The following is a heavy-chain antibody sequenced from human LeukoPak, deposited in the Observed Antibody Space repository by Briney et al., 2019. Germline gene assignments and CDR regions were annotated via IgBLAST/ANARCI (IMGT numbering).Heavy chain of an antibody. CDR3: AKDRPQEWELLGDAFDI. Sequence: SETLSLTCTFYGGSFSGYYWIWILQPPGKGLEWIGEINHSGSTNYNPALKSRVTISVDTSKNQFSLKLSSVTAADTAVYYCAKDRPQEWELLGDAFDIWGQGPMVTVSS. D-gene: IGHD1-26*01. J-gene: IGHJ3*02. V-gene: IGHV4-34*01. CDR2: INHSGST. CDR1: GGSFSGYY.